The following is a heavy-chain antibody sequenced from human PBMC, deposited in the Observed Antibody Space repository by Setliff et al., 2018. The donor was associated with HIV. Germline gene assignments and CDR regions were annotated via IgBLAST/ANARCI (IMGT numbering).Heavy chain of an antibody. D-gene: IGHD6-19*01. CDR1: GVSISSSNW. CDR3: ARSGSGWFLSY. V-gene: IGHV4-4*02. J-gene: IGHJ4*02. Sequence: SETLSLTCAVSGVSISSSNWWSWVRQPPGKGLEWIGEMYHIGSTNYNPSLKIRVTISLDKSKNQFSLKLSSVTAADTAVYYCARSGSGWFLSYWGQGTLVTVSS. CDR2: MYHIGST.